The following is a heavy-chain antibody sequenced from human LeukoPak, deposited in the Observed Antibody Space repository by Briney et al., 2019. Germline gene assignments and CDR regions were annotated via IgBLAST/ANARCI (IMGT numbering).Heavy chain of an antibody. J-gene: IGHJ4*02. CDR2: INHSGST. CDR1: GGSFSGYY. V-gene: IGHV4-34*01. CDR3: ARTPSGSHFDY. Sequence: SETLSLTCAVYGGSFSGYYWSWIRQPPGKGLEWIGEINHSGSTNYNPSLKSRVTISVDTSKNQFSLKLSSVTAADTAVYYCARTPSGSHFDYWGQGTPVTVSS. D-gene: IGHD1-26*01.